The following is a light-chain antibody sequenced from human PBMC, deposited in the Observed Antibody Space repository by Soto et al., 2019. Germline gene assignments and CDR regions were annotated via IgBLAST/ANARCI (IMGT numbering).Light chain of an antibody. CDR2: RNN. V-gene: IGLV1-44*01. Sequence: QSVLTKPPSASGTPGQRVTISCSGSSSNIRTNPVNWYQQLPGTAPKLLIYRNNQRPSGVPDRFSVSKSGTEASLAISGLQYDDEADYYCAAWDDSLIYVFGSGTKVTVL. CDR1: SSNIRTNP. CDR3: AAWDDSLIYV. J-gene: IGLJ1*01.